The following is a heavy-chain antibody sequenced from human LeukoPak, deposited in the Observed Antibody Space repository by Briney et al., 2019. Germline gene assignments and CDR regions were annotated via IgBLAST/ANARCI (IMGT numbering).Heavy chain of an antibody. CDR1: GFTFSTYS. D-gene: IGHD2-15*01. CDR2: VSSGSPSL. V-gene: IGHV3-21*04. J-gene: IGHJ4*02. Sequence: GGSLRLSCAASGFTFSTYSLNWVRQAPGKGLEWVSSVSSGSPSLLYADSVKGRFTISRDNSKNTLYLQMNSLRAEDTAMYYCARESEDCGGGGCSGYWGRGPRVTVS. CDR3: ARESEDCGGGGCSGY.